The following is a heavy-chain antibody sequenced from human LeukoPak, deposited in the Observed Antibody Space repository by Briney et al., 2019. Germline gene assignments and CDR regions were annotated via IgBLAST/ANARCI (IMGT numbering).Heavy chain of an antibody. Sequence: SETLSLTCTVSGYSISSGYYWGWIRQPPGKGLEYIGSIYQSGSTYYNPSLKSRVTISVDTSKNQFSLRLSSVTAADTAMYYCARGVARSSKFHFSYYFDYWGQGTLVTVSS. D-gene: IGHD6-6*01. J-gene: IGHJ4*02. CDR1: GYSISSGYY. CDR2: IYQSGST. V-gene: IGHV4-38-2*02. CDR3: ARGVARSSKFHFSYYFDY.